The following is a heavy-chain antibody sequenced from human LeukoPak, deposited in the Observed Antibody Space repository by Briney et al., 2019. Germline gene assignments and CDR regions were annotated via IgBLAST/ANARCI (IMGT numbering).Heavy chain of an antibody. CDR1: GFTVSSNY. V-gene: IGHV3-53*01. J-gene: IGHJ4*02. CDR2: IYSGGST. CDR3: VRGDYGDYTLFDY. Sequence: GGSVRLSCAASGFTVSSNYMSWVSQAPGKGLEWVSVIYSGGSTYYADSVKGRFTISRDNSKNTLYLQMNSLRAEDTAVYYCVRGDYGDYTLFDYLGQGTLVTVSS. D-gene: IGHD4-17*01.